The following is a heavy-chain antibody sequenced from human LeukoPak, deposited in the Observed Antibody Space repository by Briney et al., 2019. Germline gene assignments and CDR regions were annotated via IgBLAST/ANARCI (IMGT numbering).Heavy chain of an antibody. CDR2: IRYDGSNK. CDR3: AREGPIVVVITSLYYYYYYMDV. D-gene: IGHD3-22*01. Sequence: GGSLRLSCAASGFTFSSYGMHWVRQAPGKGLEWVAFIRYDGSNKYYADSVKGRFTISRDNSKNTLYLQMNSLRAEDTAVYYCAREGPIVVVITSLYYYYYYMDVWGKGTTVTVSS. CDR1: GFTFSSYG. V-gene: IGHV3-30*02. J-gene: IGHJ6*03.